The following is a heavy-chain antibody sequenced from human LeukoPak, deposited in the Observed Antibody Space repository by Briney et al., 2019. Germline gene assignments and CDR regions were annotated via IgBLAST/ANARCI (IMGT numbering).Heavy chain of an antibody. J-gene: IGHJ5*02. D-gene: IGHD3-16*01. CDR3: ARGGLGWAEPFDP. CDR2: IYTSGST. Sequence: PSETLSLTCTVSGGSISSGSYYWSWIRQPAGKGLEWIGRIYTSGSTNYNPSLKSRVTISVDTSKNQFSLKLSSVTAADTAVYYCARGGLGWAEPFDPWGQGTLVTVSS. V-gene: IGHV4-61*02. CDR1: GGSISSGSYY.